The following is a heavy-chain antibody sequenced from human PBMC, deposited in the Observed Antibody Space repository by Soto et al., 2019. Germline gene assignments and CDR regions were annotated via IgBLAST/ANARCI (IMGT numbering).Heavy chain of an antibody. D-gene: IGHD5-12*01. CDR3: ARIRNSGYHTHFYYGMDV. CDR1: GYTFHNFG. CDR2: ISTYNDNT. Sequence: QVQLEQTGVEVKKPGASVKVTCKASGYTFHNFGISWVRQAPGQGLEWMGWISTYNDNTNYSQKFQGRVTMATDFSTSTASMELRSLRPDDTAVYYCARIRNSGYHTHFYYGMDVWGQGTTVIVSS. J-gene: IGHJ6*02. V-gene: IGHV1-18*01.